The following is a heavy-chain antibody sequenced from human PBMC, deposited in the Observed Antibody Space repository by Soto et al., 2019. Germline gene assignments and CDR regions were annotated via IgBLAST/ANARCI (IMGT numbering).Heavy chain of an antibody. CDR1: GGSISSGGYS. CDR3: ARVPSP. CDR2: IYHSGST. Sequence: TLSLTCAVSGGSISSGGYSWSWVRQPPGKGLEWIGYIYHSGSTCYNPSLKSRVTISVDRSKNQFSLKLSSVTAADTAVYYCARVPSPWGQGTLVTVSS. V-gene: IGHV4-30-2*01. J-gene: IGHJ5*02.